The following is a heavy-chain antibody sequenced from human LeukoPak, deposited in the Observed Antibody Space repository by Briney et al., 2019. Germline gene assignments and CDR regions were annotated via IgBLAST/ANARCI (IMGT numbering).Heavy chain of an antibody. V-gene: IGHV3-23*01. J-gene: IGHJ4*02. CDR1: GFTFSSYA. CDR3: ARSEAGGTY. CDR2: ISGSGTSA. Sequence: GGSLRLSCAASGFTFSSYAMTWVRQAPGEGLQWVSGISGSGTSAYYADSVRGRFTISRDNAKNSLYLQMNSLRAEDTAVYYCARSEAGGTYWGQGTLVTVSS. D-gene: IGHD3-16*01.